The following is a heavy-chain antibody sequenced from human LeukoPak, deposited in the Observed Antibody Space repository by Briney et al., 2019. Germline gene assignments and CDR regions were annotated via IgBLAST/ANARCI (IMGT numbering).Heavy chain of an antibody. CDR3: ARRHSGGNWFDS. J-gene: IGHJ5*01. CDR2: INPSSGST. D-gene: IGHD6-19*01. Sequence: GASVKVSCKPSGYTFTDYYMRWVRQAPGQGLEWMGWINPSSGSTDYAQKFQGRVTMTRDTSISTAYMELSGLTSDDTAVYYCARRHSGGNWFDSWGQGTLVTVSS. CDR1: GYTFTDYY. V-gene: IGHV1-2*02.